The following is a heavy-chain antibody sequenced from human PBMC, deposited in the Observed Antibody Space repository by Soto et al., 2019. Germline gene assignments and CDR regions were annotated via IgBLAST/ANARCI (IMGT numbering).Heavy chain of an antibody. Sequence: PGGSLRLSCAASGFTFDDYAMHWVRQAPGKGLEWVSLINWDGVSTYYANSVKGRFTISRDNSKNSLYLQMNSLRPEDTALYYCAKDLYDSSWYVGPGIDYWGQGALVTVSS. J-gene: IGHJ4*02. CDR2: INWDGVST. CDR1: GFTFDDYA. CDR3: AKDLYDSSWYVGPGIDY. D-gene: IGHD6-13*01. V-gene: IGHV3-43D*04.